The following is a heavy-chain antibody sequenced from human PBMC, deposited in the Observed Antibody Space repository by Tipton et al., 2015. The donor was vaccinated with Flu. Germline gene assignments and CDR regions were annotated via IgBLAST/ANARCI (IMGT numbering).Heavy chain of an antibody. Sequence: LSLTCTVSGGAASSYFWTWIRQPPGKQLEWIGYIYYGGTTNYNPSLRSRVTFSMDTSKNQFSLRLSSVTAADTAVYYCARDSGRNYNYGMDVWGQGTTVYVSS. CDR1: GGAASSYF. CDR2: IYYGGTT. J-gene: IGHJ6*02. D-gene: IGHD2-15*01. CDR3: ARDSGRNYNYGMDV. V-gene: IGHV4-59*02.